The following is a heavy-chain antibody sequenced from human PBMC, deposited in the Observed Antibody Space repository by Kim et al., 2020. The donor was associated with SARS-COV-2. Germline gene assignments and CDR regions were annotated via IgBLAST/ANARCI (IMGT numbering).Heavy chain of an antibody. V-gene: IGHV3-30*04. CDR2: ISYDGSNK. Sequence: GGSLRLSCAASGFTFSSYAMHWVRQAPGKGLEWVAVISYDGSNKYYADSVKGRFTISRDNSKNTLYLQMNSLRAEDTAVYYCARDPRGIVVVPAAINPDVYFDYWGQGTLVTVSS. J-gene: IGHJ4*02. CDR3: ARDPRGIVVVPAAINPDVYFDY. CDR1: GFTFSSYA. D-gene: IGHD2-2*02.